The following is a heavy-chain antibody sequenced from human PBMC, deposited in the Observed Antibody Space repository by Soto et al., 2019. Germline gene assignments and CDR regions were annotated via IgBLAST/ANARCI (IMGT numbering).Heavy chain of an antibody. CDR1: GFTFDDYA. CDR2: INWNSGSI. V-gene: IGHV3-9*01. CDR3: VKDESINWYSGHFRH. J-gene: IGHJ1*01. D-gene: IGHD6-13*01. Sequence: LRLSCAASGFTFDDYAMHWVRQVPGKGLEWVSGINWNSGSIGYGDSVKGRFAISRDNAKNSLHLQMNSLSAEDTAFYYCVKDESINWYSGHFRHWGQGTLVTVS.